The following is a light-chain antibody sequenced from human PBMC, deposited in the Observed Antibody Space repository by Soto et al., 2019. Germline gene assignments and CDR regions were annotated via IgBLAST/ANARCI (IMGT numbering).Light chain of an antibody. J-gene: IGKJ5*01. V-gene: IGKV1-33*01. CDR2: DAS. CDR1: QSISNY. Sequence: DIQMTQSPSSLSASVVARGTITCRASQSISNYLNWYQQKPGKAPKLLIYDASNLETGVPSRFSGSGSGTDFTFTISSLQPEDIATYYCQQYDNLPITFGQGTRLEI. CDR3: QQYDNLPIT.